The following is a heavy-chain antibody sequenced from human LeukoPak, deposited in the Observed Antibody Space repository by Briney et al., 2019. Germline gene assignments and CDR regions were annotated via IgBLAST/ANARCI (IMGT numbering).Heavy chain of an antibody. Sequence: SETLSLTCTVSGGSISSYYWSWIRQPPGKGLEWIGYIYYSGSTNYNPSLKSRVTISVDTSKNQFSLKLSSVTAADTAVYYCARLYCSGGSCYSDYWGQGTLVTVSS. J-gene: IGHJ4*02. CDR2: IYYSGST. CDR1: GGSISSYY. D-gene: IGHD2-15*01. V-gene: IGHV4-59*08. CDR3: ARLYCSGGSCYSDY.